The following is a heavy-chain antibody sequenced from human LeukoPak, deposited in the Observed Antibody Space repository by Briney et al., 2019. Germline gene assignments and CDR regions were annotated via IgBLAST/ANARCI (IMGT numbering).Heavy chain of an antibody. CDR2: INPNSGGT. D-gene: IGHD3-22*01. V-gene: IGHV1-2*06. CDR1: GYTLTDYY. Sequence: ASVKVSCKASGYTLTDYYMHWVRQAPGQVLEWMGRINPNSGGTNYAQKFQGRVTMTRDTSISTVYMELSRLRSDDTAVYYCARVGYYESSGYYKYWGQGTLVTVSS. CDR3: ARVGYYESSGYYKY. J-gene: IGHJ4*02.